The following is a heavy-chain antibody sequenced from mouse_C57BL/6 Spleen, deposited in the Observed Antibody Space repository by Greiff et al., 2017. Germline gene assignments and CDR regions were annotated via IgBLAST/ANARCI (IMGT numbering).Heavy chain of an antibody. CDR2: INPGSGGT. V-gene: IGHV1-54*01. CDR1: GYAFTNYL. Sequence: QVQLQQSGAELVRPGTSVKVSCKASGYAFTNYLIEWVKQRPGQGLEWIGVINPGSGGTNYNEKFKGKATLTADKSSSTAYMQRSSLTSEDSAVYFCARSRTTVVPYYFDYWGQGTTLTVSS. J-gene: IGHJ2*01. CDR3: ARSRTTVVPYYFDY. D-gene: IGHD1-1*01.